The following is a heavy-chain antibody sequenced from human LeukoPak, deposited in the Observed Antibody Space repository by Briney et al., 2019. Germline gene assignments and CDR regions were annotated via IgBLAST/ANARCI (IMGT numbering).Heavy chain of an antibody. CDR2: ISGSGGST. J-gene: IGHJ4*02. CDR3: ARHYYDSSGPPDYFDY. Sequence: GGSLRLSCAASGFTFSSYAMSWVRQAPGKGLEWVSAISGSGGSTYYADSVKGRFTISRDNAKNSLYLQMNSLRAEDTAVYYCARHYYDSSGPPDYFDYWGQGTLVTVSS. D-gene: IGHD3-22*01. CDR1: GFTFSSYA. V-gene: IGHV3-23*01.